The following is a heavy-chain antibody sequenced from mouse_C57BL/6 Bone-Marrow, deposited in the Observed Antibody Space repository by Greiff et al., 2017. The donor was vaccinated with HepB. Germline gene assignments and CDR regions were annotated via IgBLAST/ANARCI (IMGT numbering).Heavy chain of an antibody. J-gene: IGHJ4*01. CDR2: IDPENGDT. CDR3: TTHYGSSFYAMDY. CDR1: GFNIKDDY. D-gene: IGHD1-1*01. V-gene: IGHV14-4*01. Sequence: EVQLQQSGAELVRPGASVKLSCTASGFNIKDDYMHWVKQRPEQGLEWIGWIDPENGDTEYASKFQGKATITADTSSNTAYLQLSSLTSEDTAVYYCTTHYGSSFYAMDYWGQGTSVTVAS.